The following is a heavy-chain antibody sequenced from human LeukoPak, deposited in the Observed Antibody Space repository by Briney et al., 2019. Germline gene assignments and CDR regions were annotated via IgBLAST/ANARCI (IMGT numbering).Heavy chain of an antibody. CDR3: ATRPPPYGDYYLDY. J-gene: IGHJ4*02. D-gene: IGHD4-17*01. CDR2: IKSKADGGTA. CDR1: GFTFSDAW. Sequence: PGGSLRLSCAASGFTFSDAWTSWVRQAPGKGLEWVGRIKSKADGGTADYATPVRDRFTISRDDSKNTLYLQMSSLKSEDTAAYFCATRPPPYGDYYLDYWGQGTLVTISS. V-gene: IGHV3-15*01.